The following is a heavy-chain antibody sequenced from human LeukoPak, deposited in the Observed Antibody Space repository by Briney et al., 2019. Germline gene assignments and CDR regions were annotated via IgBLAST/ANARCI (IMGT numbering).Heavy chain of an antibody. CDR3: ASGRGGSY. CDR1: GSTFSIYW. J-gene: IGHJ4*02. CDR2: IKEDGSEK. V-gene: IGHV3-7*01. D-gene: IGHD1-26*01. Sequence: PGGSLRLSCAASGSTFSIYWMTWVRQAPGKGLEWVANIKEDGSEKYYVDSVKGRFTISRDNAKTSLYLQMNSLRTEDTAVYYCASGRGGSYWGQGTLVTVSS.